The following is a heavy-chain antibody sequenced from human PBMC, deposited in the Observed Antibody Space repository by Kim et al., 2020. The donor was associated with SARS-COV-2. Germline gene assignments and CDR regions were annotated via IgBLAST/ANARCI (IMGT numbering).Heavy chain of an antibody. CDR3: ARDLALYVATMHYYYYYGMDV. D-gene: IGHD5-12*01. Sequence: ASVKVSCKASGYTFTSYAMHWVRQAPGQRLEWMGWINAGNGNTKYSQKFQGRVTITRDTSASTAYMELSSLRSEDTAVYYCARDLALYVATMHYYYYYGMDVWGQGTTVTVSS. V-gene: IGHV1-3*01. CDR2: INAGNGNT. J-gene: IGHJ6*02. CDR1: GYTFTSYA.